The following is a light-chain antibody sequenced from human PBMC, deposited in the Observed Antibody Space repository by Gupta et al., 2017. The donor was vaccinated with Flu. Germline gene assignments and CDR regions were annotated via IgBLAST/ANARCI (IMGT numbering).Light chain of an antibody. CDR1: QDISNY. CDR2: GAS. V-gene: IGKV1-16*01. CDR3: QQYNESPYT. Sequence: PASLSASVGDRVTLTCRASQDISNYLGWYQQKPGKAPKSVIFGASVLQTGVTSRFSGRGSGTDFTLTISSLQPEDFAIYYCQQYNESPYTFGPGTTVDFK. J-gene: IGKJ3*01.